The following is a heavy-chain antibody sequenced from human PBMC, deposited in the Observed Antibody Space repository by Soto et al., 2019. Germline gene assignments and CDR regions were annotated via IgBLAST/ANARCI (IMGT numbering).Heavy chain of an antibody. CDR3: ASRDPGTTVDY. CDR2: IYRTGST. J-gene: IGHJ4*02. D-gene: IGHD1-7*01. CDR1: GGSFTSNNW. Sequence: SETLSLTCAVSGGSFTSNNWWTWVRQPPGQGLEWIGEIYRTGSTNYNPSLKSRVTISLDKSENQFSLKVTSLTAADTAVYYCASRDPGTTVDYWGQGTLVTVSS. V-gene: IGHV4-4*02.